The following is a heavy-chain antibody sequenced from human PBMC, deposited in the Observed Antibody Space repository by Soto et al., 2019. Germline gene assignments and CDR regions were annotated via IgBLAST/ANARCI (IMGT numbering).Heavy chain of an antibody. CDR1: GFTFSSYG. J-gene: IGHJ4*02. CDR2: IWYDGSNK. D-gene: IGHD6-13*01. CDR3: ARTPIVSSSWYFDY. V-gene: IGHV3-33*01. Sequence: QVQLVESGGGVVQPGRSLRLSCAASGFTFSSYGMHWVRQAPGKGLEWVAVIWYDGSNKYYADSVKGRFTISRDNSKNTLYLQMNSLRAEDTAVYYCARTPIVSSSWYFDYWGQGTLVTVSS.